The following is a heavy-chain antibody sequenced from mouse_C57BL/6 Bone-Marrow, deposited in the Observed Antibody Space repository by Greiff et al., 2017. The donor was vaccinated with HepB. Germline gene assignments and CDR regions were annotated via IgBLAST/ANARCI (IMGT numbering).Heavy chain of an antibody. V-gene: IGHV3-6*01. CDR1: GYSITSGYY. CDR3: ARARGYFDV. CDR2: ISYDGSN. Sequence: EVQLVESGPGLVKPSQSLSLTCSVTGYSITSGYYWNWIRQFPGNKLEWMGYISYDGSNNYNPSLKNRISITRDTSKNQFFLKLNSVTTEDTATYYCARARGYFDVWGTGTTVTVSS. J-gene: IGHJ1*03.